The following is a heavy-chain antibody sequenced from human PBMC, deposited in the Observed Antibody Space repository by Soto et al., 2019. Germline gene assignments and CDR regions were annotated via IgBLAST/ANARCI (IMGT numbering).Heavy chain of an antibody. V-gene: IGHV4-59*01. Sequence: SETLSLTCTVSGGSISSYYWSWIRQPPGKGLEWIGYIYYSGSTNYNPSLKSRVTISVDTSKNQFSLKLSSVTAADTAVYYCARDNYSSGVDYWGQGTLVTVSS. D-gene: IGHD6-19*01. CDR3: ARDNYSSGVDY. J-gene: IGHJ4*02. CDR2: IYYSGST. CDR1: GGSISSYY.